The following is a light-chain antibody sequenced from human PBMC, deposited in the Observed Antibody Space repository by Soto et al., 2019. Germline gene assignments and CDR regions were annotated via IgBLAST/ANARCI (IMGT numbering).Light chain of an antibody. Sequence: DIVMTQSPLSLPVTPGEPASISCRSSQSLLHSNGYNYLVWYLQKPGQSPQLLIYLGSNRASGVPDRFSGSGSGTDFTLKISRVEAEDVGVYYCMQVLQPPATFGQGTKVEIK. V-gene: IGKV2-28*01. J-gene: IGKJ1*01. CDR3: MQVLQPPAT. CDR1: QSLLHSNGYNY. CDR2: LGS.